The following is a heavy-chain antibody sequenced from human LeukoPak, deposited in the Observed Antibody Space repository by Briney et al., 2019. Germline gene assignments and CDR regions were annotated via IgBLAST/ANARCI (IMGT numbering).Heavy chain of an antibody. J-gene: IGHJ6*02. D-gene: IGHD2/OR15-2a*01. CDR2: ISAYNGNT. Sequence: ASVKVSCKASGYTFTSYGISWVRQAPGQGLEWMGWISAYNGNTNYAQKLQGRVTMTTDTSTSTAYMELRSLRSDDTAVYYCARDRDGSPGFYGPMDVWGQGTTVTVSS. CDR1: GYTFTSYG. V-gene: IGHV1-18*01. CDR3: ARDRDGSPGFYGPMDV.